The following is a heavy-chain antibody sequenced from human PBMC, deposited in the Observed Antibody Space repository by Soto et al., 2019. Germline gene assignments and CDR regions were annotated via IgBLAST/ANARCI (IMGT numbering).Heavy chain of an antibody. V-gene: IGHV1-58*01. J-gene: IGHJ4*02. CDR3: AADGRIAVAGTPNFDY. Sequence: ASVKVSCKASGFTFTSSAVQWVRQARGQRLEWIGWIVVGSGNTNYAQKFQERVTITRDMSTSTAYMELSSLRSEDTAVYYCAADGRIAVAGTPNFDYWGQGTLVTVSS. D-gene: IGHD6-19*01. CDR2: IVVGSGNT. CDR1: GFTFTSSA.